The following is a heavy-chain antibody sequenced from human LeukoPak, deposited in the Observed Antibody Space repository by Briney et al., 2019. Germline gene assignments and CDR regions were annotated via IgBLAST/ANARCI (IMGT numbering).Heavy chain of an antibody. CDR3: ARASSSWIEYCFDY. D-gene: IGHD6-13*01. V-gene: IGHV1-2*04. J-gene: IGHJ4*02. CDR2: INPNSGGT. CDR1: GYTFTGYY. Sequence: GASVKVSCKASGYTFTGYYMHWVRQAPGQGLEWMGWINPNSGGTNYAQKFQGWVTMTRDTSISTAYMELSRLRSDDTAVYYCARASSSWIEYCFDYWGQGTLVTVSS.